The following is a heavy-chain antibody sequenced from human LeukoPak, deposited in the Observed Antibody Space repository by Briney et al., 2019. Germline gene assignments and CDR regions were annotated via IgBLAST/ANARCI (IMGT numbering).Heavy chain of an antibody. V-gene: IGHV3-73*01. D-gene: IGHD1-14*01. J-gene: IGHJ4*02. CDR3: TRRGPEGGLDD. CDR1: GFTFSGSA. CDR2: IRSKANSYAT. Sequence: QTGGSLRLSCAASGFTFSGSAMHWVRQASGKGLEWVGRIRSKANSYATAYAASVKGRFTISRDDSKNTAYLQMNSLKTEDTAVYYCTRRGPEGGLDDWGQGTLVTVSS.